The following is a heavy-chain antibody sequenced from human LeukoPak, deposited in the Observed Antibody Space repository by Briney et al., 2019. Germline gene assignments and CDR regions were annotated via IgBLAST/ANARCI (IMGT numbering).Heavy chain of an antibody. CDR2: INHSGST. D-gene: IGHD5-24*01. J-gene: IGHJ4*02. CDR1: ARSLSGYI. CDR3: VRADGRDGYRGLVDY. Sequence: SETLSLTCAVYARSLSGYIWSWIRQPPGKGVEWIGEINHSGSTDYNPSLKSRVAMSVDTSRNQFSLKLNSVTAADAAVYYCVRADGRDGYRGLVDYWGQGTLVTVSA. V-gene: IGHV4-34*01.